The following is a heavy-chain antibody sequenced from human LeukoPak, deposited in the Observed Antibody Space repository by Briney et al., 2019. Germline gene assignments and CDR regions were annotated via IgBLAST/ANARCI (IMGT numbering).Heavy chain of an antibody. CDR1: GFTFSSYG. D-gene: IGHD1-26*01. CDR3: AKDNSKYRVGAEFDY. J-gene: IGHJ4*02. Sequence: GGSLRLSCAASGFTFSSYGMHWVRQAPGKGLEWVAVISYDGSNKYYADSVKGRFTISRDSSKNTLYLQMNSLRAEDTAVYYCAKDNSKYRVGAEFDYWGQGTLVTVSS. CDR2: ISYDGSNK. V-gene: IGHV3-30*18.